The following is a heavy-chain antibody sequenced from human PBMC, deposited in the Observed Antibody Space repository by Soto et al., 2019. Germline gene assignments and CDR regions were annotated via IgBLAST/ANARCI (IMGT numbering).Heavy chain of an antibody. CDR2: IKTKSDGGPT. CDR3: TRNDAFDV. J-gene: IGHJ3*01. Sequence: GGSLRLSCVGSGFTFSSVWMNWVRQAPGKGLEWVGRIKTKSDGGPTDYTAPVKGRFTISRDDSIHTVYLQMDSLKTEDTALNYCTRNDAFDVWGQGTMVTVSS. V-gene: IGHV3-15*07. CDR1: GFTFSSVW.